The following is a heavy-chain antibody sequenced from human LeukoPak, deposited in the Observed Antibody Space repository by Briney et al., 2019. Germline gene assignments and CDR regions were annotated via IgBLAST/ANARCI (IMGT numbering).Heavy chain of an antibody. V-gene: IGHV1-18*01. CDR2: ISAYNGNT. J-gene: IGHJ4*02. D-gene: IGHD5-12*01. CDR1: GYTFTSYG. CDR3: ARDRGYYSGYDLDY. Sequence: ASVKVSCKASGYTFTSYGISWVRQAPGQGLEWMGWISAYNGNTNYAQKLQGRVTMTTDTSTSTAYMELRSLRFDDTAVYYCARDRGYYSGYDLDYWGQGTLVTVSS.